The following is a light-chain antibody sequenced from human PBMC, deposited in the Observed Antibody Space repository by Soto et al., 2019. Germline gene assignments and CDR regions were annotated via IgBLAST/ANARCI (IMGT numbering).Light chain of an antibody. CDR1: SSDVGGYNY. Sequence: QSVLTQPASVSGSPGQSITISCTGTSSDVGGYNYVSWYQQQSGKAPKLMIHEVSNRPSGVSNRFSGSKSGNTASLTISGLQAEDEADYYCSSYTSSITYVFGTGTKLTVL. J-gene: IGLJ1*01. V-gene: IGLV2-14*01. CDR2: EVS. CDR3: SSYTSSITYV.